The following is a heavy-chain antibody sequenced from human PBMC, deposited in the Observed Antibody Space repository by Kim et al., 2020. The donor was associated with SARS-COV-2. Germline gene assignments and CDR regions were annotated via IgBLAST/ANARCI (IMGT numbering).Heavy chain of an antibody. Sequence: VKGRFIISRDDSKNTLYLQMNSLKTEDTAVYYCATEGSGSSYPPYNWFDPWGQGTLVTVSS. J-gene: IGHJ5*02. V-gene: IGHV3-15*01. CDR3: ATEGSGSSYPPYNWFDP. D-gene: IGHD3-10*01.